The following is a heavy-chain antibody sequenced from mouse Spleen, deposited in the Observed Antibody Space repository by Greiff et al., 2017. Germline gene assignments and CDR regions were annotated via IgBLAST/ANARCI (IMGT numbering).Heavy chain of an antibody. CDR3: ARLDYYGYYFDY. J-gene: IGHJ2*01. CDR2: ILPGSGNT. Sequence: QVQLKQPGAELVKPGASVKLSCKAADYTFTGYWIEWVKQRPGHGLEWVGEILPGSGNTNYNETLKGKATFTADTSSNTAYMQLSSLATEDSAIYYCARLDYYGYYFDYWGQGTALTVSS. V-gene: IGHV1-9*01. D-gene: IGHD1-1*01. CDR1: DYTFTGYW.